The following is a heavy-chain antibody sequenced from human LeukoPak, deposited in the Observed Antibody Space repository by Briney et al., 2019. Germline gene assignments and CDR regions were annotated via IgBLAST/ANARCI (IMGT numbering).Heavy chain of an antibody. J-gene: IGHJ4*02. D-gene: IGHD2-21*02. Sequence: PGGSLRLSCAASGFTFSSYWMVWVRQAPGKGLEWVANVKQDGSEKYYVDSVKGRFTISRDNAKNSLYLQMNSLRAEDTAVYYCVLNWSGLHWGQRTLVTVSS. CDR2: VKQDGSEK. CDR3: VLNWSGLH. V-gene: IGHV3-7*03. CDR1: GFTFSSYW.